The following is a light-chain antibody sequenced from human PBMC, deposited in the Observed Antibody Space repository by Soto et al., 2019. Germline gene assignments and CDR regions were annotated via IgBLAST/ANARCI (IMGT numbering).Light chain of an antibody. CDR3: FSAADNNVV. CDR2: EDS. CDR1: VVAKKY. Sequence: SSELTQPSSVSVSPGQTAKITCSGDVVAKKYARWFQQKPGQAPVLVIFEDSERPSGIPERFSGSSSGTTVTLTISGAQVEDEADYYCFSAADNNVVFGGGTKLTVL. V-gene: IGLV3-27*01. J-gene: IGLJ3*02.